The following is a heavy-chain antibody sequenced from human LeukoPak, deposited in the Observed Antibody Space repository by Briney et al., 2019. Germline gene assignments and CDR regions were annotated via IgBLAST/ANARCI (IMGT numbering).Heavy chain of an antibody. CDR3: ARDGRGSGYFDWLFPPYYYYGMDV. D-gene: IGHD3-9*01. J-gene: IGHJ6*02. CDR2: MNPNSGNT. Sequence: GASVKVSCKASGYTFTSYDINWVRQATGQGLEWMRWMNPNSGNTGYAQKFQGRVTMTRNTSISTAYMELSSLRSDDTAVYYCARDGRGSGYFDWLFPPYYYYGMDVWGQGTTVTVSS. V-gene: IGHV1-8*01. CDR1: GYTFTSYD.